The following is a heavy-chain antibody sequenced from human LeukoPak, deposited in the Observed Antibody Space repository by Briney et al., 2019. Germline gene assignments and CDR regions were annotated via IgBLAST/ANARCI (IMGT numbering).Heavy chain of an antibody. CDR1: GFTFDDYG. D-gene: IGHD3-10*01. V-gene: IGHV3-20*01. CDR3: ARDGSGSYGFDY. CDR2: INWNGGST. J-gene: IGHJ4*02. Sequence: PGGSLRLSCAASGFTFDDYGMSWVRQAPGKGLEWVSGINWNGGSTGYADSVKGRFTISRDNAKNSLYLQMNSLRAEDTALSHCARDGSGSYGFDYWGQGTLVTVSS.